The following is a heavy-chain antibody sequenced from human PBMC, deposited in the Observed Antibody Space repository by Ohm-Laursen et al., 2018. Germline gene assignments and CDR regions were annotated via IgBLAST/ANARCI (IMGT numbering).Heavy chain of an antibody. CDR3: VLYSSFSVS. Sequence: TLSLTCTVSGGSLRNYYWSWIRQPPRKGLEWIGYIYYNGNPRYNPSLEIRVTISVDPSKNQFSLKLNSVTAADTALYYCVLYSSFSVSWGQGTLVTVSS. CDR1: GGSLRNYY. D-gene: IGHD6-6*01. CDR2: IYYNGNP. J-gene: IGHJ5*02. V-gene: IGHV4-59*08.